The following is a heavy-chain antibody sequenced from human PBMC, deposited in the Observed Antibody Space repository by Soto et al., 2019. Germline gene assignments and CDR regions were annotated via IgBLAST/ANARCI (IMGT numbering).Heavy chain of an antibody. Sequence: SETLCLTCAVYGGTFSGYYWSWIRQTTGKGLEWIGEINHSGSTNYNPSLKSRVTISVDTSKNQFSLKLSSVTAADTAVYYCATTPRYCSGGSCYIFDYWGQGTLVTVSS. D-gene: IGHD2-15*01. CDR1: GGTFSGYY. J-gene: IGHJ4*02. CDR2: INHSGST. V-gene: IGHV4-34*08. CDR3: ATTPRYCSGGSCYIFDY.